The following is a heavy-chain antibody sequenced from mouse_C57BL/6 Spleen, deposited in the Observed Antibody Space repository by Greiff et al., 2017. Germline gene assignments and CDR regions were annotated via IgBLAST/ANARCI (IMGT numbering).Heavy chain of an antibody. V-gene: IGHV1-64*01. Sequence: VQLQQPGAELVKPGASVKLSCKASGYTFTSYWMHWVKQRPGQGLEWIGMIHPNSGSTNYNEKFKSKATLTVDKSSSTAYMQLSSLTSEDSAVYYCARRPFYWYFDVWGTGTTVTVSS. CDR2: IHPNSGST. CDR3: ARRPFYWYFDV. CDR1: GYTFTSYW. J-gene: IGHJ1*03.